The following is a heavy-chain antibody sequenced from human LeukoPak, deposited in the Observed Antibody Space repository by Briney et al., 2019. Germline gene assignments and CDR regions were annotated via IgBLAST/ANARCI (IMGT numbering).Heavy chain of an antibody. V-gene: IGHV1-18*01. D-gene: IGHD3-22*01. CDR1: GYTFTSYG. Sequence: ASVKVSCTASGYTFTSYGISWVRQAPGQGLEWMGWISAYNGNTNYAQKLQGRVTMTTDTSTSTAYMELRSLRSDDTAVYYCARDRPLDYYDSSGYYPPDAFDIWGQGTMVTVSS. CDR2: ISAYNGNT. CDR3: ARDRPLDYYDSSGYYPPDAFDI. J-gene: IGHJ3*02.